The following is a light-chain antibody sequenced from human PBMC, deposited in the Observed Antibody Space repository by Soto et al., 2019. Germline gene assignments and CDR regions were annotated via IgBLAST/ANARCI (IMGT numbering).Light chain of an antibody. CDR2: GAS. V-gene: IGKV3-20*01. Sequence: EFVLTQSPGTLSLSPGERATLSCRASQSVSSSYLAWYQQKPGQAPRLLIYGASSRATGIPDRFSGSGSGTDFTLTISRLEPEEFAVYYCQQYGSSPFTFGPGTKVDIK. CDR3: QQYGSSPFT. CDR1: QSVSSSY. J-gene: IGKJ3*01.